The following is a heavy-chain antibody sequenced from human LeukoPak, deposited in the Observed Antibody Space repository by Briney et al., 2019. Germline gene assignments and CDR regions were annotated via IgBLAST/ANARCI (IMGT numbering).Heavy chain of an antibody. D-gene: IGHD5-12*01. Sequence: PGGSLRLSCAASGFTFSSYSMNWVRPAPGKELEWVSCISSSSSYIYYADSVKGRFTISRDNAKNSLYLQMNSLRAEDTAVYYCARALGVGGYSGKPDAFDIWGQGTMVTVSS. V-gene: IGHV3-21*01. CDR2: ISSSSSYI. CDR1: GFTFSSYS. CDR3: ARALGVGGYSGKPDAFDI. J-gene: IGHJ3*02.